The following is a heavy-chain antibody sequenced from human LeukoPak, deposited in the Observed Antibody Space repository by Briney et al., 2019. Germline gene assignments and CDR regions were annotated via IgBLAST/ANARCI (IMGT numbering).Heavy chain of an antibody. Sequence: RESLKISCKGSGYSFTTYWIGWVRQMPGEGLEWMGTIYPSDSDTKYSPSFRGQVTISADKSISTAYLQWNSLKASDTAIYYCARYGGSSARFSDYWGQGTLVTVSS. CDR3: ARYGGSSARFSDY. CDR1: GYSFTTYW. J-gene: IGHJ4*02. V-gene: IGHV5-51*01. D-gene: IGHD4-23*01. CDR2: IYPSDSDT.